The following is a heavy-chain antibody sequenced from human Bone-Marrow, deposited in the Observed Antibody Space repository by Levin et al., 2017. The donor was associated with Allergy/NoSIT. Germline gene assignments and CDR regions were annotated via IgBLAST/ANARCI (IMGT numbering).Heavy chain of an antibody. V-gene: IGHV3-7*01. Sequence: GGSLRLSCAASAFSISSHWMSWVRQAPGKGLEWVANINQDGSQTYYVDSVKGRFTISRDNAKNSVYLQMSSLRGEDTDVYYCVRTIGGSSAYWGQGTLVTVSS. CDR3: VRTIGGSSAY. J-gene: IGHJ4*02. CDR1: AFSISSHW. D-gene: IGHD2-15*01. CDR2: INQDGSQT.